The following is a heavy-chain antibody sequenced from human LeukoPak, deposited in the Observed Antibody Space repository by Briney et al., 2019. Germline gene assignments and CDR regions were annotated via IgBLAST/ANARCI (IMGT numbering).Heavy chain of an antibody. CDR3: ARVSTTPVAATETRYYYYGMDV. Sequence: SETLSLTCTVSGGSISNYYWSWIRQPPGKGLEWIGYIYYSGSTNYNPSLKSRVTISVDTSKNQFSLKLSSVTAADTAVYYCARVSTTPVAATETRYYYYGMDVWGQGTTVTVSS. J-gene: IGHJ6*02. D-gene: IGHD2-15*01. CDR2: IYYSGST. V-gene: IGHV4-59*01. CDR1: GGSISNYY.